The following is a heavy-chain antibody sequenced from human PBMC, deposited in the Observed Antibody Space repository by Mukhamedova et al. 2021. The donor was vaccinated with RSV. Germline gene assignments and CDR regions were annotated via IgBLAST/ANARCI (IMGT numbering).Heavy chain of an antibody. J-gene: IGHJ4*02. Sequence: AEYMGGRVTITADESTRTAYMELSSLRSEDTAVYYCARVGHGGNYSPNFDYWGQGTLVTVSS. CDR3: ARVGHGGNYSPNFDY. D-gene: IGHD4-23*01. V-gene: IGHV1-69*01.